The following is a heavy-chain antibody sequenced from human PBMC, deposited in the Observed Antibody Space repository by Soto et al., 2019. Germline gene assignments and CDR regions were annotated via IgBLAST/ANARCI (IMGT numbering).Heavy chain of an antibody. CDR2: INPHGGST. D-gene: IGHD3-3*01. CDR3: ARSSGGNFGIIIEGSNWFDP. J-gene: IGHJ5*02. CDR1: GDTFTSYY. V-gene: IGHV1-46*01. Sequence: ASVKFYCKAPGDTFTSYYLNWVRQAPGQGLEWMGVINPHGGSTKYAQKFQGRVTMTRDTSRSTVYMELRSLRSDDTAIYYCARSSGGNFGIIIEGSNWFDPWGQGTLVTVSS.